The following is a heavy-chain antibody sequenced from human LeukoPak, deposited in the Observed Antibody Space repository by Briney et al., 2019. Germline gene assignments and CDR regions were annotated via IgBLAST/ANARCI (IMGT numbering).Heavy chain of an antibody. D-gene: IGHD5-12*01. Sequence: GGSLRLSCAASGFTLTTYAMTWVRQAPGKGPEWVSSISGSGGRTYYADSLKGRFTISRDNSKNTLYLQMNSLRPEDTAVYSCAIGPPYGGYSDWGQGTLVTVSS. J-gene: IGHJ4*02. V-gene: IGHV3-23*01. CDR1: GFTLTTYA. CDR2: ISGSGGRT. CDR3: AIGPPYGGYSD.